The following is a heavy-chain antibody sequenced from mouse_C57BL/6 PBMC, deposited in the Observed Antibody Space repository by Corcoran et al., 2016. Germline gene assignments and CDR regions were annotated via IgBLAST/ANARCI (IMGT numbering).Heavy chain of an antibody. CDR3: AVYYDYDGYFDV. CDR1: GYTFTDYY. J-gene: IGHJ1*03. D-gene: IGHD2-4*01. Sequence: EVQLQQSGPELVKPGASVKISCKASGYTFTDYYMNWVKQSHGKSLEWIGDINPNNGGTSYNQKFKGKATWTVDQSSSTAYMELRSLTSEDSAVYYCAVYYDYDGYFDVWGTGTTVNVSS. V-gene: IGHV1-26*01. CDR2: INPNNGGT.